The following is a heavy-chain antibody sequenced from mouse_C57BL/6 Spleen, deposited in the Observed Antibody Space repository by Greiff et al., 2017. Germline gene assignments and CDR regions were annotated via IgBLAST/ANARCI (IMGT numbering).Heavy chain of an antibody. Sequence: EVKLMESGPELVKPGASVKIPCKASGYTFTDYNMDWVKQSHGKSLEWIGDINPNNGGTIYNQKFKGKATLTVDKSSSTAYMRLRSLTSEDTAVYYCARRRYSDWFAYWGQGTLVTVSA. J-gene: IGHJ3*01. CDR1: GYTFTDYN. V-gene: IGHV1-18*01. CDR2: INPNNGGT. CDR3: ARRRYSDWFAY. D-gene: IGHD1-1*01.